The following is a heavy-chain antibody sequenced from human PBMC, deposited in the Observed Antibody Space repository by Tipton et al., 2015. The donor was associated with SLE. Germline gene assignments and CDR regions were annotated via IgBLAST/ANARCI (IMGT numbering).Heavy chain of an antibody. Sequence: QSGAEVKKPGASVKVSCKASGYTFTSYGISWVRQAPGQGLEWMGWISAYNGNTNYAQKLQGRVTMTTDTSTSTAYMELRSLRSDDTAVYYCARDHYSGIVVVPAAYYYYYGMDVWGQGTTVTVSS. CDR3: ARDHYSGIVVVPAAYYYYYGMDV. D-gene: IGHD2-2*01. CDR2: ISAYNGNT. J-gene: IGHJ6*02. V-gene: IGHV1-18*01. CDR1: GYTFTSYG.